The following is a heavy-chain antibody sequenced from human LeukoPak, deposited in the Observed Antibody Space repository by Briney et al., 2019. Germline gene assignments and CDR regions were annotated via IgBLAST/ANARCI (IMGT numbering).Heavy chain of an antibody. CDR3: AREPGYCSSTSCYGDY. D-gene: IGHD2-2*01. V-gene: IGHV1-18*01. Sequence: ASVKVSCKASGYTFTSYGISWVRQAPGQGLEWMGWISGYNGKTNYAQKVQGRVTMTTDTSTSTAYMELRSLRSDDTAVYYCAREPGYCSSTSCYGDYWGQGTLVTVSS. J-gene: IGHJ4*02. CDR1: GYTFTSYG. CDR2: ISGYNGKT.